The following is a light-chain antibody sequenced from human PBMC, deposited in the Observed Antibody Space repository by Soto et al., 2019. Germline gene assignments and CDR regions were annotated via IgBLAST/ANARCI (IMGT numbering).Light chain of an antibody. J-gene: IGLJ1*01. CDR2: DVS. CDR3: SSYTGSSTPFV. CDR1: SSDVGGYNY. V-gene: IGLV2-14*01. Sequence: QSVLTQPASGSGSPGQSITISCTGTSSDVGGYNYVSWYQQHPGKAPKLMIYDVSNRPSGVSNRFSGSKSGNTASLTISGLQAEDEADYYCSSYTGSSTPFVFGTGTKVTVL.